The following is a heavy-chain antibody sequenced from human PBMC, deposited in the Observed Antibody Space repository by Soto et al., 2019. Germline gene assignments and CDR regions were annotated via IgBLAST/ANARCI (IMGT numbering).Heavy chain of an antibody. Sequence: TSETLFLTCTVSGGSVSSGSYYWSWIRQPPGKGLEWIGYIYYSGSTNYNPSLKSRVTISVDTSKNQFSLKLSSVTAADTAVYYCAREEHYYDSRGFDYWGQGTLVTVSS. CDR3: AREEHYYDSRGFDY. D-gene: IGHD3-22*01. CDR1: GGSVSSGSYY. J-gene: IGHJ4*02. V-gene: IGHV4-61*01. CDR2: IYYSGST.